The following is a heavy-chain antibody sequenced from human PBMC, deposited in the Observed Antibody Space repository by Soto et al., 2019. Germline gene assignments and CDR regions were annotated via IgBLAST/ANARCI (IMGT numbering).Heavy chain of an antibody. Sequence: GXSLRLSCAASGFPFSADWMSWFRQAPGKGLEWVANINQDGSIRYYVDSVKGRFTISRDNAKNSLYLQMNGLRAEDTAVYYCVRSNSWGHGTLVTVSS. V-gene: IGHV3-7*01. J-gene: IGHJ5*01. CDR2: INQDGSIR. CDR3: VRSNS. CDR1: GFPFSADW.